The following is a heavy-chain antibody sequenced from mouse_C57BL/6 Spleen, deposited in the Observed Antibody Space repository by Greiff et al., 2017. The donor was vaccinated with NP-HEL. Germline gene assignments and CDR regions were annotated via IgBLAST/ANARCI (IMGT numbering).Heavy chain of an antibody. D-gene: IGHD2-3*01. Sequence: EVQLQQSGPELVKPGASVKISCKASGYTFTDYYMNWVKQSHGKSLEWIGDINPNNGGTSYNQKFKGKATLTVDKSSSTAYMELRSLTSEDSAVYYCARSAYDGYYRFAYWGQGTLVTVSA. V-gene: IGHV1-26*01. CDR3: ARSAYDGYYRFAY. CDR2: INPNNGGT. J-gene: IGHJ3*01. CDR1: GYTFTDYY.